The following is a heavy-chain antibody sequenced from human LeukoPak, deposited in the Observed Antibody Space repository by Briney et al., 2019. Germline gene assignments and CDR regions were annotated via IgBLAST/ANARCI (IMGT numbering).Heavy chain of an antibody. Sequence: GGSLRLSCEASGFTFRDYYMTWIRQAPGKGLEWLLYISGSGRNIYYADSVRGRFTVSRDNAKNSLFLQMNSLRVEDTGVYYCAKEDGSGWPSHDHWGQGTLVAVS. J-gene: IGHJ4*02. CDR3: AKEDGSGWPSHDH. D-gene: IGHD6-19*01. V-gene: IGHV3-11*01. CDR1: GFTFRDYY. CDR2: ISGSGRNI.